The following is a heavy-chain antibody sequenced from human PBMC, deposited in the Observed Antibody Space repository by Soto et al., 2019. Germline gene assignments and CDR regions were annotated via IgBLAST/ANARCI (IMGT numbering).Heavy chain of an antibody. CDR1: GGTFSSYA. Sequence: ASVKVSCKASGGTFSSYAISWVRQAPGQGLEWMGGIIHIFGTANYAQKFQGRVTIIADESTSTAYMELSSLRSEDTAVYYCARVRKIQLWLRGYYYYGMDVWGQGTTVTVSS. J-gene: IGHJ6*02. CDR2: IIHIFGTA. CDR3: ARVRKIQLWLRGYYYYGMDV. V-gene: IGHV1-69*13. D-gene: IGHD5-18*01.